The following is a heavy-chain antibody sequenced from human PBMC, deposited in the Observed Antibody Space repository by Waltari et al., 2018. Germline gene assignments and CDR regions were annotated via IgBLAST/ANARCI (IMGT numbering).Heavy chain of an antibody. Sequence: SGGGLVKPGGSLRLSCTASGATIDSNYLNWLRQAPGKVLEWISVIFADGTTHFADSVRGRFVISRDKSENTLYLQMNFVRADDSSVYYCTRGGHPNSWGQGTLVTVSS. CDR2: IFADGTT. V-gene: IGHV3-66*02. D-gene: IGHD7-27*01. J-gene: IGHJ1*01. CDR1: GATIDSNY. CDR3: TRGGHPNS.